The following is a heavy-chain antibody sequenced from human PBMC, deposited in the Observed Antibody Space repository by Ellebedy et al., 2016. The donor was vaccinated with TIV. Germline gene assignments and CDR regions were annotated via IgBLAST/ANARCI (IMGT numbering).Heavy chain of an antibody. J-gene: IGHJ6*02. D-gene: IGHD6-19*01. CDR2: VSYDGSDK. CDR3: AKDLASGWLYGMDV. V-gene: IGHV3-30*18. Sequence: GESLKISCEASGFIFRSYGMHWVRQAPGKGLEWVAVVSYDGSDKFYADSVKGRITISRDNSNNTVYLQMNSLRAEDTALYYCAKDLASGWLYGMDVWGQGTTVTVSS. CDR1: GFIFRSYG.